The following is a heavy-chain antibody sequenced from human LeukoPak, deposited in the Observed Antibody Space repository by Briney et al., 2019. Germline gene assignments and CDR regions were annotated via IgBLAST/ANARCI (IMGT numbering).Heavy chain of an antibody. J-gene: IGHJ4*02. CDR3: ASRDCAYCGGECYSRYFDY. CDR2: INHSGST. CDR1: GGSFSGYY. V-gene: IGHV4-34*01. Sequence: SETLSLTCAVYGGSFSGYYWSWIRQPPGKGLEWIGEINHSGSTNYNPSLKSRVTISVDTSKNQFSLKLSSVTAADTAVYYCASRDCAYCGGECYSRYFDYWGQGTLVTVSS. D-gene: IGHD2-21*01.